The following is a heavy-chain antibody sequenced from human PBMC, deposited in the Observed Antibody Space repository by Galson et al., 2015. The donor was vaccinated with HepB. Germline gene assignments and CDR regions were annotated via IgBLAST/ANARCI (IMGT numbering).Heavy chain of an antibody. D-gene: IGHD6-13*01. CDR3: VRSGDFSGYSSR. J-gene: IGHJ4*02. Sequence: LRLSCAASGFNFGGSAIHWVRQASGKGPEWVVRIKTKANNYATSYVPSLEGRFTISRDDSKNMAYLHMRSLKTDDTAVYYCVRSGDFSGYSSRWGQGTLVTVSS. V-gene: IGHV3-73*01. CDR1: GFNFGGSA. CDR2: IKTKANNYAT.